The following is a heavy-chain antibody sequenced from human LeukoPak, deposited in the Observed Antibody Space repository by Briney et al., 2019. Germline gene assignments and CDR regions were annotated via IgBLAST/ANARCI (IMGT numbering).Heavy chain of an antibody. CDR2: IKQDGSEK. D-gene: IGHD6-13*01. V-gene: IGHV3-7*01. CDR1: GFAFTSYW. J-gene: IGHJ4*02. CDR3: TREGILAGVDY. Sequence: GGSLRLSCAASGFAFTSYWMSSVREAPGKGLEWVANIKQDGSEKNYVDSVKCRFNISRDNAKNSMSLQMNSLRAEDTAVYYCTREGILAGVDYWGQGTLVTVSS.